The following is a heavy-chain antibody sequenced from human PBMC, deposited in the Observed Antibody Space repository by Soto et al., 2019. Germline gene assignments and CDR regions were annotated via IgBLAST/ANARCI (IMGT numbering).Heavy chain of an antibody. Sequence: ASVKVSCKASGYTFTGYYMHWVRQAPGQGLEWMGWINPNSGGTNYAQKFQGRFTTSRDNAKNSLYLQMNSLRVEDTALYFCARDESAGSSTTNWGQGTLVTVSS. CDR2: INPNSGGT. D-gene: IGHD2-2*01. CDR1: GYTFTGYY. J-gene: IGHJ4*02. V-gene: IGHV1-2*02. CDR3: ARDESAGSSTTN.